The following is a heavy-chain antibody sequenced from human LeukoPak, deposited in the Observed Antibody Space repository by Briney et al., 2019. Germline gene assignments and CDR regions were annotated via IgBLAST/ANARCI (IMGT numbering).Heavy chain of an antibody. CDR3: ARQYTSSSVYWFDP. J-gene: IGHJ5*02. CDR2: ISAYNGNT. Sequence: ASVKVSCKASGYTFTSYGISWVRQAPGQGLEWMGWISAYNGNTNYAQKLQGRVTMTTDTSTSTAYMELRSLRSDDTAMYYCARQYTSSSVYWFDPWGQGTLVTVSS. CDR1: GYTFTSYG. V-gene: IGHV1-18*01. D-gene: IGHD6-6*01.